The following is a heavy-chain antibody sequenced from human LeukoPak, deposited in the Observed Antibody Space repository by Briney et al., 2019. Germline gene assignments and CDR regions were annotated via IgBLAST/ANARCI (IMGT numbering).Heavy chain of an antibody. V-gene: IGHV1-24*01. Sequence: EASVKVSCTVSGYTLTELSMHWVRQAPGEGLEWMGGFDPEDGETIYAQKFQGRVTMTEDTSTDTAYMELSSLRSEDTAVYYCATREVGYSSGWYDFDYWGQGTLVTVSS. CDR3: ATREVGYSSGWYDFDY. CDR1: GYTLTELS. J-gene: IGHJ4*02. CDR2: FDPEDGET. D-gene: IGHD6-19*01.